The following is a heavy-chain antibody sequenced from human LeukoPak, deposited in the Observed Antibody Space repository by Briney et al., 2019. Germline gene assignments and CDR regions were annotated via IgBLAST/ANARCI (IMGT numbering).Heavy chain of an antibody. D-gene: IGHD3-16*02. CDR1: GYTLTELS. CDR2: FGPGDGET. J-gene: IGHJ4*02. CDR3: ATGLYYDYVWGSYRARKVFDY. Sequence: ASVKVSCKVSGYTLTELSMHWVRQAPGKGLEGRGGFGPGDGETVYAQKFQGRVTMTEDTSTDPAYMELSSLRSEATAVYYCATGLYYDYVWGSYRARKVFDYWGQGTLVTVSS. V-gene: IGHV1-24*01.